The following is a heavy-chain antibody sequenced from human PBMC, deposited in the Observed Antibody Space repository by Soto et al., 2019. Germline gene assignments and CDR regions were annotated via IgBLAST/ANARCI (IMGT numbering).Heavy chain of an antibody. CDR2: IYYSGST. Sequence: SSETLSLTCTVSGGSISSSSYYWGWIRQPPGKGLEWIGSIYYSGSTYYNPSLKSRVTISVDTSKNQFSLKLSSVTAADTAAYYCARHTPAISISDHWGQGTLVTVSS. J-gene: IGHJ4*02. CDR1: GGSISSSSYY. D-gene: IGHD2-15*01. CDR3: ARHTPAISISDH. V-gene: IGHV4-39*01.